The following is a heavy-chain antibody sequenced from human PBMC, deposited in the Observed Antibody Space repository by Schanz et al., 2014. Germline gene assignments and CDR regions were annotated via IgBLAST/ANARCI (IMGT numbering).Heavy chain of an antibody. J-gene: IGHJ4*02. Sequence: EVHLLESGGGLVEPGGSLRLSCATSGFSLDIFAVSWVRQAPGKGLEWVSVIGGRDGSTYYADSVRGRFTISRDNSKNTLYLQMNSLRAEDAAVYYCANNWNLDYWGQGTLVTVSS. CDR1: GFSLDIFA. CDR3: ANNWNLDY. CDR2: IGGRDGST. D-gene: IGHD1-20*01. V-gene: IGHV3-23*01.